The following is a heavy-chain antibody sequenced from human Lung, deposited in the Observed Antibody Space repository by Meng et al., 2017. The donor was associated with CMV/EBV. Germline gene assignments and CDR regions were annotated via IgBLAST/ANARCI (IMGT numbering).Heavy chain of an antibody. D-gene: IGHD6-19*01. CDR1: GGSISTNNW. CDR2: IHHTGSS. V-gene: IGHV4-4*02. J-gene: IGHJ4*02. CDR3: ARTLRAAVADCLDS. Sequence: QVQLQESGPGLVKPSGTLSLTCAVSGGSISTNNWWSWVRQTPGKGLEWIGEIHHTGSSTYSPSLESRVTISVDTSNNQFSLRLSSVTAADMAVYYCARTLRAAVADCLDSWGQGTLVTVSS.